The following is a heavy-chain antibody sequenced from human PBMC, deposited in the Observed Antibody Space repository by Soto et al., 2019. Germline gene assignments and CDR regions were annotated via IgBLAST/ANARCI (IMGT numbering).Heavy chain of an antibody. Sequence: GGSLRLSCAASGFTVSSNYMSWVRQAPGKGLEWVSVIYSGGSTYYADSVKGRFTISRDNSKNTLYLQMNSLRAEDTAVYYWARESGTTRFSYYYYMDVWGKWTTVTVSS. D-gene: IGHD1-7*01. CDR2: IYSGGST. CDR1: GFTVSSNY. J-gene: IGHJ6*03. V-gene: IGHV3-66*01. CDR3: ARESGTTRFSYYYYMDV.